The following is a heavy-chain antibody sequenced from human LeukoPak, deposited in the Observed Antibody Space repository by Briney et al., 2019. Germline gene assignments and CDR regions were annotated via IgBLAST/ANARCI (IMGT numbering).Heavy chain of an antibody. V-gene: IGHV1-2*02. CDR2: INPNSGDT. Sequence: ASVKVSCKASGYTFTGYYMHWVRQAPGQGLEWMGWINPNSGDTNYAQKFQGRVTMTRDTSISTAYMELSRLRSDDTAVYYCARSVGIVVVVAATRRWFDPWGQGTLVTVSS. CDR3: ARSVGIVVVVAATRRWFDP. D-gene: IGHD2-15*01. J-gene: IGHJ5*02. CDR1: GYTFTGYY.